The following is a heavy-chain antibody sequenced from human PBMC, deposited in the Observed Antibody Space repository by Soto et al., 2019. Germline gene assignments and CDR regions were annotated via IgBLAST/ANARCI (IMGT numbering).Heavy chain of an antibody. D-gene: IGHD1-1*01. CDR3: ARSGNPGAFDL. CDR1: GFTFSNYG. Sequence: QVQLVESGGGVAQPGRSLRLSCAASGFTFSNYGMHWVRQAPGKGLEWVAVISYDESVKYYGDSVKGRFTISRDNSKNTLYLQMNSLRTEDTAVYYFARSGNPGAFDLWGQGTMLTVS. J-gene: IGHJ3*01. V-gene: IGHV3-30*03. CDR2: ISYDESVK.